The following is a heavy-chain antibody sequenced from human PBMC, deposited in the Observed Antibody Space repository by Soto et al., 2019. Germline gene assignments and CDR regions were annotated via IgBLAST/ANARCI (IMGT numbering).Heavy chain of an antibody. J-gene: IGHJ4*02. V-gene: IGHV1-69*13. CDR3: AGYYYDSSGYYRLFDY. CDR1: GGTFSSYA. Sequence: GASVKVSCKASGGTFSSYAISWVRQAPGQGLEWMGGIIPIFGTANYAQKFQGRVTITADESTSTAYMELSSLRSEDTAVYYCAGYYYDSSGYYRLFDYWGQGTLVTVSS. CDR2: IIPIFGTA. D-gene: IGHD3-22*01.